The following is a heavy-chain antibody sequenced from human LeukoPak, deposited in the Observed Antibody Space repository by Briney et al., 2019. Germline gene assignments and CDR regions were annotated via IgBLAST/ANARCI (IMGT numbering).Heavy chain of an antibody. CDR3: ARDYCSGLSCYATLFDY. D-gene: IGHD2-15*01. CDR1: GFTFSTYT. CDR2: ISRSSHYI. V-gene: IGHV3-21*01. Sequence: PGGSLRLSYAASGFTFSTYTMHWVRQSPGKGLEWVSSISRSSHYIYYADSVKGRFTTSRDDAKNSLYLQLDSLRAEDTAVYYCARDYCSGLSCYATLFDYWGQGTLVTVSS. J-gene: IGHJ4*02.